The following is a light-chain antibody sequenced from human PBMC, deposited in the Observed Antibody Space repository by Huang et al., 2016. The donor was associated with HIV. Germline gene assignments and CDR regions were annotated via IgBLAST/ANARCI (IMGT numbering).Light chain of an antibody. V-gene: IGKV3-11*01. CDR2: GAS. CDR3: QESDTWPRLT. CDR1: QSVSHY. Sequence: IVLTQTPASLSFSAGERATLSCRASQSVSHYLAWYQQKPGQPPRLLIYGASRRATDIPARFNGSGSGTDFTLPSSSLEAEDSALYYCQESDTWPRLTLGGGTKVEIK. J-gene: IGKJ4*01.